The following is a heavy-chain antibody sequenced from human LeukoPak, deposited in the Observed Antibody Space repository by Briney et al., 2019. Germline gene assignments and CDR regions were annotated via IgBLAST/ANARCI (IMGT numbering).Heavy chain of an antibody. Sequence: SETLSPTCTVSGGSISSYYWSWIRQPPGKGLEWIGNIYYSGSTNYNASLKSRVTISVDTSKNQFSLKLSSVTAADTAVYYCARDRYYYDSSGQRYFDYWGQGTLVTVSS. CDR2: IYYSGST. CDR1: GGSISSYY. D-gene: IGHD3-22*01. J-gene: IGHJ4*02. CDR3: ARDRYYYDSSGQRYFDY. V-gene: IGHV4-59*01.